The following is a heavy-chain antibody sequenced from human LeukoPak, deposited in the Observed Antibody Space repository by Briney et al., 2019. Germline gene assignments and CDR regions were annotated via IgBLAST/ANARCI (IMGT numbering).Heavy chain of an antibody. CDR2: IYYSGST. D-gene: IGHD6-19*01. V-gene: IGHV4-4*07. CDR3: ARDQAVAGPDY. J-gene: IGHJ4*02. Sequence: SETLSLTCTVSGGSISSYYWSWIRQPAGKGLEWIGSIYYSGSTYYNPSLKSRVTISVDTSKNQFSLKLSSVTAADTAVYYCARDQAVAGPDYWGQGTLVTVSS. CDR1: GGSISSYY.